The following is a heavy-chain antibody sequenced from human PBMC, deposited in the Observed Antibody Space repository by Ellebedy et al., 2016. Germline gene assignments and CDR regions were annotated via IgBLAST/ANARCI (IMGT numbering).Heavy chain of an antibody. J-gene: IGHJ4*02. CDR2: VTGSGGNT. V-gene: IGHV3-23*01. Sequence: GESLKISCAASGFTFSSYAMSWVRQAPGRGLEWVSAVTGSGGNTYYADSVKGRFTISRDNSQNTLYLQMNSLRVEDTAVYYCAKAGAGSYFDYYFDYWGQGTLVTVSS. D-gene: IGHD3-9*01. CDR1: GFTFSSYA. CDR3: AKAGAGSYFDYYFDY.